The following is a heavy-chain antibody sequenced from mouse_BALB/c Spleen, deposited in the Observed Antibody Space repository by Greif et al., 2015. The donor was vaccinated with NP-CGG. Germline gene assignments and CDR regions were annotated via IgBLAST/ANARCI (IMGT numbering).Heavy chain of an antibody. CDR2: INSNGGST. CDR3: AKDQLGLDY. J-gene: IGHJ2*01. V-gene: IGHV5-6-3*01. CDR1: GFTFSSYG. Sequence: EVQLQQSGGGLVQPGGSLKLSCAASGFTFSSYGMSWVRQTPDKRLELVATINSNGGSTYYPDSVKGRFTISRDNAKNTLYLQMSSLKSEDTAMYYCAKDQLGLDYWGQGTTLTVSS. D-gene: IGHD3-1*01.